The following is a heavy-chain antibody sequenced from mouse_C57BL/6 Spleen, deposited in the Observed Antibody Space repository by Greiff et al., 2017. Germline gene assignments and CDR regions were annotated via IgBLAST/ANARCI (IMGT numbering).Heavy chain of an antibody. V-gene: IGHV1-7*01. CDR2: INPSSGYT. CDR3: ARWDYGGDWYFDV. J-gene: IGHJ1*03. CDR1: GYTFTSYW. Sequence: QVQLQQSGAELAKPGASVKLSCKASGYTFTSYWMHWVKQRPGQGLEWIGHINPSSGYTKYNQKFKDKATLTADKSSSTAYMQLSSLTYEDSAVYYCARWDYGGDWYFDVWGTGTTVTVSS. D-gene: IGHD2-4*01.